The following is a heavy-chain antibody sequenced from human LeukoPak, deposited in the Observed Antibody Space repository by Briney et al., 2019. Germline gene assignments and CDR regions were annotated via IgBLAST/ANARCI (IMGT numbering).Heavy chain of an antibody. Sequence: GGSLRLSCAGSGFTFSSYGFHWVRQAPGKGLEWVVVISYDERNKYYGDSVKGRFTISRDNSKNTLYLQMNSLRAEDTAVYYCARELEYYYGSGSYYLDYWGQGTLVTVSS. V-gene: IGHV3-30*03. J-gene: IGHJ4*02. D-gene: IGHD3-10*01. CDR3: ARELEYYYGSGSYYLDY. CDR2: ISYDERNK. CDR1: GFTFSSYG.